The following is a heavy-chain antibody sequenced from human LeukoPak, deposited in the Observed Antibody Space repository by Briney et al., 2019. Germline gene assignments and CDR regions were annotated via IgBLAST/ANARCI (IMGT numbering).Heavy chain of an antibody. CDR1: GGSISSYY. J-gene: IGHJ6*03. V-gene: IGHV4-59*08. CDR2: IYYSGST. D-gene: IGHD3-22*01. Sequence: KPSETLSLTCTVSGGSISSYYWSWIRQPPGKGLEWIGYIYYSGSTNYNPSLKSRITMSVDTSKTQFYLKLSSVTAADTAVYYCARAKPGDSSGYYSVYYYMDVWGKETTVTISS. CDR3: ARAKPGDSSGYYSVYYYMDV.